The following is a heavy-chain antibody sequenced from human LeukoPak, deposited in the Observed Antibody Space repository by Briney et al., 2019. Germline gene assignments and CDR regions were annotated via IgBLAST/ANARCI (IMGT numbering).Heavy chain of an antibody. CDR2: ISPSGGST. CDR3: ARDGNYDSSGYYFDY. Sequence: GAPVKVSCKASGYTFTSYYMPWGRQAPGQGLEWMGKISPSGGSTSYAQKFQGRVTMTRDTSTSTVYMELSSLRSEDTAVYYCARDGNYDSSGYYFDYWGQGTLVTVSS. CDR1: GYTFTSYY. D-gene: IGHD3-22*01. J-gene: IGHJ4*02. V-gene: IGHV1-46*01.